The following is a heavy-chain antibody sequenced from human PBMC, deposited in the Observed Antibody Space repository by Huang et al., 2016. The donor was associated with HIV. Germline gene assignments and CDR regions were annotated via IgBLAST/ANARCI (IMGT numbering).Heavy chain of an antibody. CDR2: ISYVGIKK. CDR1: GFTFSSHG. CDR3: AQRGSSSSALIDYYYYGMDV. D-gene: IGHD6-6*01. V-gene: IGHV3-30*18. Sequence: QVQLVESGGGVVQPGRSLRLSCAASGFTFSSHGMHWVRQVPGKGLEWVSVISYVGIKKYYADSVKGRFTISIDNSKNTLYLQMNSLRAEDTAVYYCAQRGSSSSALIDYYYYGMDVWVQGTTVTVSS. J-gene: IGHJ6*02.